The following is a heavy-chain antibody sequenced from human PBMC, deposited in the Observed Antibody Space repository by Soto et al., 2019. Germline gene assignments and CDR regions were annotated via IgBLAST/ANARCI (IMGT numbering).Heavy chain of an antibody. V-gene: IGHV5-10-1*01. D-gene: IGHD2-15*01. CDR3: VTYCRGGSCYLDYYYYGMDV. Sequence: GESLKISCQGSGYSFTTYWISWVRQMPGKGLEWMGRIDPSDSYTNFSPSFEGHVSISVDKSISTVYLQWSSLKASDTARYYCVTYCRGGSCYLDYYYYGMDVWGQGTMVTVSS. CDR1: GYSFTTYW. J-gene: IGHJ6*02. CDR2: IDPSDSYT.